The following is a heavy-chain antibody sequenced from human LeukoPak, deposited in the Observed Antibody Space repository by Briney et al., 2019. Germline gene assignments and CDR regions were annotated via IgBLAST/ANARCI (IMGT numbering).Heavy chain of an antibody. J-gene: IGHJ4*02. Sequence: SVKVSCKASGGTFSSYALSWVRQAPGQGLEWMGGIIPIFGTANYAQKFQGRVTITTDESTSTAYMELSTLRSEDTAVYYCARSIMITFGGVYYFDYWGQGTLVTVSS. CDR3: ARSIMITFGGVYYFDY. V-gene: IGHV1-69*05. CDR2: IIPIFGTA. CDR1: GGTFSSYA. D-gene: IGHD3-16*01.